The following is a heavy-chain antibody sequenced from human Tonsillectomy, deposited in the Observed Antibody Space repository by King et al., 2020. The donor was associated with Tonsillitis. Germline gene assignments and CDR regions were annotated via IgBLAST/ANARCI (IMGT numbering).Heavy chain of an antibody. V-gene: IGHV1-2*02. J-gene: IGHJ5*02. CDR3: ARPSRAAAGTLDWFDP. CDR2: INPNSGGT. D-gene: IGHD6-13*01. CDR1: GYTFTGYY. Sequence: QLVQSGAEVKKPGASVKVSCKASGYTFTGYYMHWVRQAPGQGLEWMGWINPNSGGTNYAQKFQGRVTMTRDTSISTAYMELSRLRSDDTAVDYCARPSRAAAGTLDWFDPWGQGTLVTVSS.